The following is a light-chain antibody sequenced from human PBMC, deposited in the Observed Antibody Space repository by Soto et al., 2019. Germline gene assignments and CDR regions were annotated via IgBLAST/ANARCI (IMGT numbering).Light chain of an antibody. J-gene: IGKJ3*01. V-gene: IGKV1-9*01. CDR3: QKFNNYPLT. Sequence: DIQLTQSHSFLSQSEGDRVTITCGASRDIHVFLAWYQHKPGKAPRLLIDSASTLQSGVPSRFSGRRSGTEFTLTINSLQPEDIATYYCQKFNNYPLTFGPGTKVDIK. CDR2: SAS. CDR1: RDIHVF.